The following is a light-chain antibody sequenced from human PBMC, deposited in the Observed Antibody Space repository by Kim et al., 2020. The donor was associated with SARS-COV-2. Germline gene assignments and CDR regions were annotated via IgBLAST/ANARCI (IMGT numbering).Light chain of an antibody. CDR3: QQYGSLLT. CDR2: AAS. CDR1: QSVSSSY. V-gene: IGKV3-20*01. J-gene: IGKJ5*01. Sequence: EIVFTQSPGTLSLSPGEGVTLSCRASQSVSSSYLAWYQQKPGQAPRLLIYAASSRATGIPDRFSGSGSGTDFTLTISRLEPEDFAVYYCQQYGSLLTFGQGTRLEIK.